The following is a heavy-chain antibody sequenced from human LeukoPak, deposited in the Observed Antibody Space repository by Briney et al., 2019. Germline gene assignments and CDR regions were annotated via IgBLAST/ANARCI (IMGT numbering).Heavy chain of an antibody. Sequence: PSETLSLTCAVSGDSISTTNYYWGWIRQPPGKGLEWIGIIYYSGITHYNPSLKSRVTILVDTSKNQFSLKLSSVTDADTAVYYCARVRRSLHWFDSWGQGTLVTVSS. CDR3: ARVRRSLHWFDS. CDR1: GDSISTTNYY. V-gene: IGHV4-39*01. CDR2: IYYSGIT. J-gene: IGHJ5*01.